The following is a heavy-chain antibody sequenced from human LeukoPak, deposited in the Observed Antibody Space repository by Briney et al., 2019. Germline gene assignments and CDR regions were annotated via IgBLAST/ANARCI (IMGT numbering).Heavy chain of an antibody. V-gene: IGHV4-34*01. CDR2: INHSGST. D-gene: IGHD3-3*01. CDR1: GGSFSGYY. J-gene: IGHJ4*02. CDR3: AREDPYYDFWSGPLY. Sequence: SETLSLTCAVYGGSFSGYYWSWIRQPPGKGLEWIGEINHSGSTNYNPSLKSRVTISVDTSKNQFSLKLSSVTAADTAVYYCAREDPYYDFWSGPLYWGQGTLVTVSS.